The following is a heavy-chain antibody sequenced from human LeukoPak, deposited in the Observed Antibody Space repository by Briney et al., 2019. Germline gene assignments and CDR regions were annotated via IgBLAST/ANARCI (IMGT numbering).Heavy chain of an antibody. CDR3: AREHYDSSGYYYFQH. J-gene: IGHJ1*01. V-gene: IGHV1-2*02. CDR1: GYTFTGYY. Sequence: ASVKVSCKASGYTFTGYYMHWVRQAPGQGLEWTGWINPNSGGTNYAQKFRGRVTMTRDTSISTAYMELSRLRSDDTAVYYCAREHYDSSGYYYFQHWGQGTLVTVSS. D-gene: IGHD3-22*01. CDR2: INPNSGGT.